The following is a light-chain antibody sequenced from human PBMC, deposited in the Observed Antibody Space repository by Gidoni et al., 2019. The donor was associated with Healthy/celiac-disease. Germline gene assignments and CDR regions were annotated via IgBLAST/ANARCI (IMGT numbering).Light chain of an antibody. CDR3: QQYYSTPIT. Sequence: DIVMTKSPDSLAVSLGERATINCKSSQSVLYSSNNKNYLAWYQQTPGQPPTLLIYWASTRQSGVPDRFSGIGSGTDVTLTISSLQAEDVAVYYCQQYYSTPITFGQGTRLEIK. V-gene: IGKV4-1*01. CDR2: WAS. CDR1: QSVLYSSNNKNY. J-gene: IGKJ5*01.